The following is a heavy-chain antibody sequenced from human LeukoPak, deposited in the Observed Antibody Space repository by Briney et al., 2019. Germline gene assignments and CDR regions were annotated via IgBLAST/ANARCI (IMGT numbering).Heavy chain of an antibody. J-gene: IGHJ4*02. CDR2: FDPEDGET. Sequence: GASVKVSCTASGYTFIAYYMHWVRQAPGKGLEWMGGFDPEDGETIYAQKFQGRVTMTEDTSTDTAYMELSSLRSEDTAVYYCATASDILTGCPYFDYWGQGTLVTVSS. V-gene: IGHV1-24*01. CDR1: GYTFIAYY. CDR3: ATASDILTGCPYFDY. D-gene: IGHD3-9*01.